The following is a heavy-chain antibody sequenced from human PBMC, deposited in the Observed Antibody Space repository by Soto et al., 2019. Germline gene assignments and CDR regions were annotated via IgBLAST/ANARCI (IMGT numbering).Heavy chain of an antibody. CDR3: ARGHRGYSNYGSRYYYGMDV. CDR1: GGSFSGYY. Sequence: SETLSLTCAVYGGSFSGYYWSWIRQPPGKGLEWIGEINHSGSTNYNPSLKSRVTISVDTSKNQFSLKLSSVTAADTAVYYCARGHRGYSNYGSRYYYGMDVWGQGTTVTVSS. D-gene: IGHD4-4*01. CDR2: INHSGST. J-gene: IGHJ6*02. V-gene: IGHV4-34*01.